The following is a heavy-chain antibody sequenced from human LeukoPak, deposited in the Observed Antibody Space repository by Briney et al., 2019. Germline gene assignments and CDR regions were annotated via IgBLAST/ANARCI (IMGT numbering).Heavy chain of an antibody. J-gene: IGHJ4*02. CDR1: GGSISSYY. D-gene: IGHD3-16*01. V-gene: IGHV4-59*01. Sequence: PSETLSLTCTVSGGSISSYYWSWIRQPPGKGLEWIGYIYYSGSTNYNPSLKSRVTISVDTSKNQSSLKLSSVTAADTAEYYCARTRRIMITFGGVYYFDYWGQGTLVTVSS. CDR2: IYYSGST. CDR3: ARTRRIMITFGGVYYFDY.